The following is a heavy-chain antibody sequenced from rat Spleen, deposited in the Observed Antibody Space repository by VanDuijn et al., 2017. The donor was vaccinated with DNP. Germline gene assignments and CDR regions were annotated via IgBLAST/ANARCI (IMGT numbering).Heavy chain of an antibody. J-gene: IGHJ1*01. V-gene: IGHV5-7*01. CDR3: ARYDGSYYYGGYFDF. CDR2: ISYDGSST. CDR1: GFTFNNYD. D-gene: IGHD1-12*02. Sequence: EVQLVESGGDLVQPGRSLKLSCAASGFTFNNYDMAWVRQAPKKGLEWVATISYDGSSTYYRDSVKGRFTISRDNAKSTLYLQRDSLRSEDTATYYCARYDGSYYYGGYFDFWGPGTMVTVSS.